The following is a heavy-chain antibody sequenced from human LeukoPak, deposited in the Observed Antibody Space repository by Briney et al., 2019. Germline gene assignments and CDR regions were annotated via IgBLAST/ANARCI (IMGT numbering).Heavy chain of an antibody. J-gene: IGHJ3*02. Sequence: GGSLRHSCAASGFTFSSYWMHWVRQAPGKGLVWVSRINSDGSSTSYADSVKGRFTISRDNAKNTLYLQMNSMRAEDTAVYYCATSTIFGVVIIPEAFDIWGQGTMVTVSS. CDR1: GFTFSSYW. CDR2: INSDGSST. D-gene: IGHD3-3*01. CDR3: ATSTIFGVVIIPEAFDI. V-gene: IGHV3-74*01.